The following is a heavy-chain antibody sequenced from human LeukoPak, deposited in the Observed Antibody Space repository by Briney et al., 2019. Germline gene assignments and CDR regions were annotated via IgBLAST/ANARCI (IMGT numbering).Heavy chain of an antibody. J-gene: IGHJ5*02. CDR3: ARGGGYSSSWYPHLNWFDP. CDR1: GGSFSGHY. Sequence: SETLSLTCAVSGGSFSGHYWSCIRQPPGHRLKYIGEMNHSGSTNYNPSLKSRVTISVDTSKNQFSLKLSSVTAADTAVYYCARGGGYSSSWYPHLNWFDPWGQGTLVTVSS. V-gene: IGHV4-34*01. D-gene: IGHD6-13*01. CDR2: MNHSGST.